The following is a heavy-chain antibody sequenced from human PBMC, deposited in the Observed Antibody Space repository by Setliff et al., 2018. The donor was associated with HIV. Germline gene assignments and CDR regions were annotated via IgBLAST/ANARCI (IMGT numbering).Heavy chain of an antibody. CDR1: KFTFSSYW. D-gene: IGHD4-17*01. J-gene: IGHJ4*02. Sequence: PGGSLRPSCAASKFTFSSYWMSWVRQAPGKGLEWVANINGDGSENIYVDSVRGRFTTSRDNAKNSVYLQMSSLPVEDAAVYFCARDVPYGFFDYWGQGTLVTVSS. CDR2: INGDGSEN. CDR3: ARDVPYGFFDY. V-gene: IGHV3-7*05.